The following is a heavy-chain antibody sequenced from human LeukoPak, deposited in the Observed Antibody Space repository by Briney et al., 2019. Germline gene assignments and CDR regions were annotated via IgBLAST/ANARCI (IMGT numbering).Heavy chain of an antibody. CDR1: GGTFSSYA. V-gene: IGHV1-69*04. Sequence: SVKVSCKASGGTFSSYAISWVRQAPGQRLEWMGRIIPILGIANYAQKFQGRVTITADKSTSTAYMELSSLRSEDTAVYYCARVDTAMVIDYWGQGTLVTVSS. J-gene: IGHJ4*02. CDR2: IIPILGIA. CDR3: ARVDTAMVIDY. D-gene: IGHD5-18*01.